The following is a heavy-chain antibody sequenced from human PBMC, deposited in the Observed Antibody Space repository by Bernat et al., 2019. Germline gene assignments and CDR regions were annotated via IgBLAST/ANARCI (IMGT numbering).Heavy chain of an antibody. CDR3: TTAGYKDVGPTPQDY. CDR1: GFTFSNAW. V-gene: IGHV3-15*07. Sequence: EVQLVESGGGLVKPGGSLRLSCAASGFTFSNAWMNWVRQAPGKGLEWVGRIKKKTEGGTTDYAEPVKGRFTISTDESKNTLYLQMNSLKTEDTGVYYCTTAGYKDVGPTPQDYWGQGTLVTVSS. D-gene: IGHD1-26*01. CDR2: IKKKTEGGTT. J-gene: IGHJ4*02.